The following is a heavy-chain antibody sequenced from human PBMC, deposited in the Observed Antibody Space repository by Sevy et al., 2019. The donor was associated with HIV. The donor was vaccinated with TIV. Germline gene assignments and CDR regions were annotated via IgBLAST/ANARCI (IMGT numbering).Heavy chain of an antibody. CDR1: GFTFSDYY. Sequence: GGSLRLSCVASGFTFSDYYMSWVRQAPGKGLEWVSSISRSAITIYYADSVQGRFTISGDNAKNSLYLQMNSLRAEDTAVYYCARDLPADLESPYYYYGMDVWGQGTTVTVS. V-gene: IGHV3-11*01. J-gene: IGHJ6*02. D-gene: IGHD1-1*01. CDR3: ARDLPADLESPYYYYGMDV. CDR2: ISRSAITI.